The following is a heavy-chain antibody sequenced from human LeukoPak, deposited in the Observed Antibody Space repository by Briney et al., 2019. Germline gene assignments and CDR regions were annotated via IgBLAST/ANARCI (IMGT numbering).Heavy chain of an antibody. D-gene: IGHD3-22*01. CDR2: INHSGST. CDR3: ARYDYDSSGYYLIDY. CDR1: GGSFSGYY. V-gene: IGHV4-34*01. Sequence: PSETLSLTCAVCGGSFSGYYXSWIRQPPXXXXXXXXEINHSGSTNYNPSLKSRVTISVDTSKNQFSLKLSSVTAADTAVYYCARYDYDSSGYYLIDYWGQGTLVTVSS. J-gene: IGHJ4*02.